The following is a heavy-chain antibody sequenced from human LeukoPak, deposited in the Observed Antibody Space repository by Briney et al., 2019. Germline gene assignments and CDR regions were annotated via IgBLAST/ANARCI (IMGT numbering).Heavy chain of an antibody. Sequence: PSETLSLTCTVSGGSISNYYWSWIRQPPGMGLEWIGNIYYSGSINYNPSLKSRVTISVETSKNQFSLTLSSVTAADTAVYYCARRTDSGSWYFDLWGGGTLVTVSS. CDR3: ARRTDSGSWYFDL. CDR2: IYYSGSI. V-gene: IGHV4-59*01. J-gene: IGHJ2*01. CDR1: GGSISNYY. D-gene: IGHD6-6*01.